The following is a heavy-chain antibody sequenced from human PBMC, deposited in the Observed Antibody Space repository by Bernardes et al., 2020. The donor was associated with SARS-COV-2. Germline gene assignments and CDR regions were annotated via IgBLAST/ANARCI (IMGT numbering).Heavy chain of an antibody. CDR1: GDSISSRTYY. CDR2: IYYTGGT. J-gene: IGHJ5*02. D-gene: IGHD1-26*01. CDR3: ARHPRRLQVSGSWFDP. V-gene: IGHV4-39*01. Sequence: SATLSLTCTVSGDSISSRTYYWGWIRQSPGKGLEWIGSIYYTGGTYYNPSLKGRVTISVDTSKNQFSLRLSSPTAADAGVYYCARHPRRLQVSGSWFDPWGQGTLVNVSS.